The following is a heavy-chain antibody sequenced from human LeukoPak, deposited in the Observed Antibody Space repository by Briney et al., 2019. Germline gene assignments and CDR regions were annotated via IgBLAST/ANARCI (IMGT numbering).Heavy chain of an antibody. CDR1: GASISSYY. V-gene: IGHV4-4*07. J-gene: IGHJ4*02. CDR3: ARDLSGSLYFDY. CDR2: LYISGST. Sequence: SETLSLTCSVSGASISSYYYNWIRQTAGGGLEWIGRLYISGSTDYNPSLKSQVTISVDTSNNQFFLELTSVTAADTAVYFCARDLSGSLYFDYWGQGVLVTVSS. D-gene: IGHD3-10*01.